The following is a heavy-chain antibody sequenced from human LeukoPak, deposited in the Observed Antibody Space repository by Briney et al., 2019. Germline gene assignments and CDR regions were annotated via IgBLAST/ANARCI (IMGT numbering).Heavy chain of an antibody. Sequence: PGGSLRLSCAASGFTFSSYGMHWVRQAPGKGLEWVAFIRCNGSNKYYADSVKGRFTISRDNSKNTLYLQMNSLRAEDTAVYYCAKDPTNYDILTGYPDYWGQGTLVTVSS. CDR2: IRCNGSNK. CDR3: AKDPTNYDILTGYPDY. CDR1: GFTFSSYG. J-gene: IGHJ4*02. V-gene: IGHV3-30*02. D-gene: IGHD3-9*01.